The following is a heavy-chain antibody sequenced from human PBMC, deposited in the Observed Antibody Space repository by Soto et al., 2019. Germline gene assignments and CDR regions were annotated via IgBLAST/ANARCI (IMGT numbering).Heavy chain of an antibody. CDR3: ARVYVRRATAARPGGGNNCFDP. CDR1: GGSIRSGGYY. Sequence: SETLSLTCTVSGGSIRSGGYYWSWIRQHPGKGLEWIGYIYYSGSTYYNPSLKSRVTISVDTSKNQFSLKLSSVTAADTAVYYCARVYVRRATAARPGGGNNCFDPWGQGTLVTVSS. V-gene: IGHV4-31*03. CDR2: IYYSGST. J-gene: IGHJ5*02. D-gene: IGHD3-16*01.